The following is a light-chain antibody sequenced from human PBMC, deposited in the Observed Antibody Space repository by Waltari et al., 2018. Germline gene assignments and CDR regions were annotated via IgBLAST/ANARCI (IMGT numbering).Light chain of an antibody. J-gene: IGLJ1*01. Sequence: QSALTQPRPVSGSPGQSVTLSCPGTSTDVGAYTYVSWYHHHPGKAPKLSLFDVTKRPSGVPDRFSGSKSGDTASLTISGLEASDESDYFCCSYAGDSSYVFGTGTTVSVL. V-gene: IGLV2-11*01. CDR1: STDVGAYTY. CDR2: DVT. CDR3: CSYAGDSSYV.